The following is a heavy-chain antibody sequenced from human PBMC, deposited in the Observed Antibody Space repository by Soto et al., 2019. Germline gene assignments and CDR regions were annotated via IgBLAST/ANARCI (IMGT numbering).Heavy chain of an antibody. Sequence: SETLSLTCTVSGGSISSGDYYWCWIRQPPGKGLEWIGEIYHSGSTNYNPSLKSRVTISVDKSKNQFSLKLSSVTAADTAVYYCASSPEYSSSSLVYWGQGTLVTVSS. CDR1: GGSISSGDYY. CDR2: IYHSGST. D-gene: IGHD6-6*01. J-gene: IGHJ4*02. V-gene: IGHV4-39*07. CDR3: ASSPEYSSSSLVY.